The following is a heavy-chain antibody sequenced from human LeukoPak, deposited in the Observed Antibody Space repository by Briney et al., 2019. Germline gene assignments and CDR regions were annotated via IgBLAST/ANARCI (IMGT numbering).Heavy chain of an antibody. CDR2: IYYSGST. J-gene: IGHJ4*02. CDR1: GGSISSYY. Sequence: SETLSLTCTVSGGSISSYYWSWIRQPPGKGLEWIGYIYYSGSTYYNPSLKSRVTISVDTSKNQFSLKLSSVTAADTAVYYCARGSGWPTNYWGQGTLVTVSS. V-gene: IGHV4-59*06. CDR3: ARGSGWPTNY. D-gene: IGHD6-19*01.